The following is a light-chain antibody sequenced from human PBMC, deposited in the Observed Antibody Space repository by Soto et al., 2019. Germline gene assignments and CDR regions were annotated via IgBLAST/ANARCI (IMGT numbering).Light chain of an antibody. V-gene: IGKV3-11*01. CDR1: QSVSSY. J-gene: IGKJ5*01. Sequence: ETVLTQSPATLSLSPGEGATLSCRASQSVSSYLAWYQQKPGQAPRLLIYDASNRATGIPARFSGTGSGTEFTLSNNTVTPEDFAVYYCQQRSNWSQTTFGQVTRLESK. CDR3: QQRSNWSQTT. CDR2: DAS.